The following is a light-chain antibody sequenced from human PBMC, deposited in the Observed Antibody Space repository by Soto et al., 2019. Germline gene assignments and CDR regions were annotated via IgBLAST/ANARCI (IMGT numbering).Light chain of an antibody. V-gene: IGLV1-47*01. CDR1: GSNIGTNN. J-gene: IGLJ3*02. Sequence: QSVVTQPPSASGTPGQRVTISCSGGGSNIGTNNVLWFQQFPGMAPNLLIYRNNRRPSGVPDRFSGSKSGTSASLAISGLRSEDEADYFCAAWDDSLSAWVFGGGTKLTVL. CDR3: AAWDDSLSAWV. CDR2: RNN.